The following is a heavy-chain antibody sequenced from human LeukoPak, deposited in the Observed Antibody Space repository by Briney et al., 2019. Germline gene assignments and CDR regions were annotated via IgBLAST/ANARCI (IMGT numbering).Heavy chain of an antibody. CDR2: ISGSGGST. J-gene: IGHJ4*02. CDR1: GFTFSSYA. D-gene: IGHD1-26*01. V-gene: IGHV3-23*01. Sequence: TGGSLRLSCAASGFTFSSYAMSWVRQAPGKGLEWVSAISGSGGSTYYADSVKGRFTISRDNSKNTLYLQMNSLRAEDTAVYYCAKDSGSYFRVVTFDHFDYWGQGTLVTVPS. CDR3: AKDSGSYFRVVTFDHFDY.